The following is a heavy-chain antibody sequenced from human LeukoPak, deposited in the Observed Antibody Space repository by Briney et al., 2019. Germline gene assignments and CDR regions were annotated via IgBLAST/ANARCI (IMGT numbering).Heavy chain of an antibody. Sequence: GGSLRLSCEASGFTFSSYAMSWVRQAPGKGLEWVSAISGSGGSTYYADSVKGRFTISRDNSKNTLYLQMNSLRAEDTAVYYCAKGYGSGSYYNDYYFDYWGQGTLVTVSS. V-gene: IGHV3-23*01. CDR2: ISGSGGST. J-gene: IGHJ4*02. D-gene: IGHD3-10*01. CDR3: AKGYGSGSYYNDYYFDY. CDR1: GFTFSSYA.